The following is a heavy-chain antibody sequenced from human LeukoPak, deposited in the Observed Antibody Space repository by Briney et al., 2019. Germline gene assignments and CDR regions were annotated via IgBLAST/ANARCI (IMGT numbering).Heavy chain of an antibody. D-gene: IGHD3-3*01. CDR3: AKDSRTIITIFGVDTPPYFDY. V-gene: IGHV3-23*01. CDR2: ISGSGGGT. J-gene: IGHJ4*02. Sequence: PGGSLRLSCAASGFTFSTYAMSWVRQAAGKGLEWVSLISGSGGGTYYADSVKGRFTISRDNSKNTLYLQMNSLRAEDTAVYYCAKDSRTIITIFGVDTPPYFDYWGQGTLVTVSS. CDR1: GFTFSTYA.